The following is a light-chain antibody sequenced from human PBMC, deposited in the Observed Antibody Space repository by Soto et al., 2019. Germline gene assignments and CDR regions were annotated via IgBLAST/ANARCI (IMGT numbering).Light chain of an antibody. CDR1: QSVSSSY. J-gene: IGKJ1*01. V-gene: IGKV3-20*01. CDR3: QQYGSSPV. CDR2: GAS. Sequence: EIVLTQSPGTLSLSPGERATLSCRASQSVSSSYLAWYQQKPGQAPRLLIYGASSRATGIPDRFSGSGSGTDFTLPISRLEPEDFAVYYCQQYGSSPVFGQGTKVEIK.